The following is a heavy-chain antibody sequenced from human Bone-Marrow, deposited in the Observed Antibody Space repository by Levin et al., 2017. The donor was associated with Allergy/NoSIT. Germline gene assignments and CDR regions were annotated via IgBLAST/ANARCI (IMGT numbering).Heavy chain of an antibody. CDR1: GYTFTSYD. D-gene: IGHD3-10*01. J-gene: IGHJ4*02. V-gene: IGHV1-8*01. CDR2: MNPNSGNT. Sequence: GESLKISCKASGYTFTSYDINWVRQATGQGLEWMGWMNPNSGNTGYAQKFQGRVTMTRNTSISTAYMELSSLRSEDTAVYYCARGATMVRGPRLSRPKKYYFDYWGQGTLVTVSS. CDR3: ARGATMVRGPRLSRPKKYYFDY.